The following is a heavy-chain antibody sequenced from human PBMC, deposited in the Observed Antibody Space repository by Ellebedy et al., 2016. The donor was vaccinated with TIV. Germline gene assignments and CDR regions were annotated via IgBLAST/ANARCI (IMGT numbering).Heavy chain of an antibody. CDR2: IYYSGST. CDR3: ARERGYGIIYGEDAFDI. V-gene: IGHV4-59*05. J-gene: IGHJ3*02. Sequence: SETLSLTCTVSGGSISSYYWSWIRQPPGKGLEWIGSIYYSGSTYYNPSLKSRVTISVDTSKNQFSLKLSSVTAADTAVYYCARERGYGIIYGEDAFDIWGQGTMVTVSS. CDR1: GGSISSYY. D-gene: IGHD5-12*01.